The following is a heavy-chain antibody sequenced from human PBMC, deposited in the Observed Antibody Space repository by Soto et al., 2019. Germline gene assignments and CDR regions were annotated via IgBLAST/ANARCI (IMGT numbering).Heavy chain of an antibody. D-gene: IGHD6-13*01. CDR1: GGTFSSYA. CDR2: IIPIFGTA. Sequence: QVQLVQSGAEVKKPGSSVKVSCKASGGTFSSYAISWVRQAPGQGLEWMGGIIPIFGTANYAQKFQGRVTITADESTSTAYMELSSLRSEDTAVYYCARIQGGSSSRYTHAGIADVWGQGTTVTVSS. V-gene: IGHV1-69*12. J-gene: IGHJ6*02. CDR3: ARIQGGSSSRYTHAGIADV.